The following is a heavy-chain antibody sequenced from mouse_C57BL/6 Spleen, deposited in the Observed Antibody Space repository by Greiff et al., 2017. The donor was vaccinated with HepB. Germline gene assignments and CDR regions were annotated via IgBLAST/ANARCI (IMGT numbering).Heavy chain of an antibody. J-gene: IGHJ4*01. CDR2: INPYNGGT. CDR3: ARGGRGYDEGYAMDY. CDR1: GYTFTDYY. V-gene: IGHV1-19*01. D-gene: IGHD2-2*01. Sequence: EVQLQQSGPVLVKPGASVKMSCKASGYTFTDYYMNWVKQSHGKSLEWIGVINPYNGGTSYNQKFKGKATLTVDKSSSTAYMELNSLTSEDSAVYYCARGGRGYDEGYAMDYWGQGTSVTVSS.